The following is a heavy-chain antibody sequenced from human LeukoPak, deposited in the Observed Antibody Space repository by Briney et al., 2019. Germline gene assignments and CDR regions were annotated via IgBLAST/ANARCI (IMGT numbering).Heavy chain of an antibody. CDR3: ARLDRRSSFLDY. D-gene: IGHD6-13*01. CDR1: GFTVSSNY. CDR2: IYSGGST. V-gene: IGHV3-53*01. J-gene: IGHJ4*02. Sequence: PGGSLRLSCAASGFTVSSNYMSWVRQAPGKGLEWVSVIYSGGSTYYADSVKGRFTISRDNSKNTLYLQMNSLRAEDTAVYYCARLDRRSSFLDYWGQGALVTVSS.